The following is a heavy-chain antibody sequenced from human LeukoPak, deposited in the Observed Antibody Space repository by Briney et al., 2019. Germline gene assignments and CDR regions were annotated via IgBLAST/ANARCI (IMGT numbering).Heavy chain of an antibody. Sequence: GGSLRLSCAASGFTVSSNYMSWVRQAPGKGLEWVSVIYSGGSTYYADSVKGRFTVSRDNSKNTLFLQMNSLRAEDTAIYYCAKERDYGPADYWGQGTLVTVSS. CDR1: GFTVSSNY. CDR3: AKERDYGPADY. J-gene: IGHJ4*02. V-gene: IGHV3-53*01. CDR2: IYSGGST. D-gene: IGHD4/OR15-4a*01.